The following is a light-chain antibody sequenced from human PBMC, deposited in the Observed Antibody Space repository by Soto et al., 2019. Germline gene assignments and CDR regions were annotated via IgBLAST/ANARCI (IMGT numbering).Light chain of an antibody. V-gene: IGLV2-14*01. CDR1: SSDVGGYKY. CDR2: EVS. J-gene: IGLJ3*02. CDR3: ASYTSSNTLV. Sequence: QSALTQPASVSASPGQSITISCTGTSSDVGGYKYVSWYQQHPGKAPKLMMYEVSNRPSGVSFRFSASKSVNTASLTISGLQSEDEGDYYCASYTSSNTLVFGGGTKLTVL.